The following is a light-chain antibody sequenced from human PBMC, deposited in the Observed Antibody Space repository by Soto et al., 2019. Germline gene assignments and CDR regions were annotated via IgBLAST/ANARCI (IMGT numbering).Light chain of an antibody. CDR3: AAWDDSLNGYVV. CDR1: SSNIGSNT. V-gene: IGLV1-44*01. J-gene: IGLJ2*01. Sequence: QSVLTQPPSASGTPGQRVTISCSGSSSNIGSNTVNWYQQLTGTAAKLLIYSHNQRPSGVPDRFSGSKSGTSASLAISGLQSEDEADYYCAAWDDSLNGYVVFGGGTKLTVL. CDR2: SHN.